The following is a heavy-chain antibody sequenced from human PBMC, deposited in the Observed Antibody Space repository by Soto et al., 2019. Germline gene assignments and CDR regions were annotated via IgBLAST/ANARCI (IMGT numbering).Heavy chain of an antibody. J-gene: IGHJ4*02. CDR2: IIPMFGTP. CDR1: GGTFDTYA. CDR3: ARDRAFGNYFDSAY. D-gene: IGHD1-26*01. V-gene: IGHV1-69*01. Sequence: QVQLVQSGAEVRKPGSSVKVSCKASGGTFDTYAVSWVRQAPGQGLEWMGGIIPMFGTPYYGQRLQGRVTISADESTGTAYMELSSLRSEDTAVYYCARDRAFGNYFDSAYWGQGTLVTVSS.